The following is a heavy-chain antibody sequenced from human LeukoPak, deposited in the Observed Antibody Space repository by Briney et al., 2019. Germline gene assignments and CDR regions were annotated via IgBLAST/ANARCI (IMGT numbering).Heavy chain of an antibody. J-gene: IGHJ4*02. CDR1: GGSFSGYY. CDR2: INHSGST. V-gene: IGHV4-34*01. Sequence: SETLSLTCAVYGGSFSGYYWSWIRQPPGKGLEWIGEINHSGSTNYNPSPKSRVTISVDTSKNQFSLKLSPVTAADTAVYYCARGGGYSYGCYFDYWGQGTLVTVSS. D-gene: IGHD5-18*01. CDR3: ARGGGYSYGCYFDY.